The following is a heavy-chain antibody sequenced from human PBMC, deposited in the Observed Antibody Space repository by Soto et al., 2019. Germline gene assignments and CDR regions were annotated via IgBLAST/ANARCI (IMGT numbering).Heavy chain of an antibody. CDR1: AGPFSPYY. CDR3: ARGGSSDWQVALDI. Sequence: ASETLSLTCAVYAGPFSPYYWNWIRQSPGKGLEWIGKIKHSGSSNYNPSLRSRVSISVDMSKNQFSLRLTSVTAADTAVYYCARGGSSDWQVALDIWGQGTMVT. J-gene: IGHJ3*02. V-gene: IGHV4-34*01. D-gene: IGHD6-19*01. CDR2: IKHSGSS.